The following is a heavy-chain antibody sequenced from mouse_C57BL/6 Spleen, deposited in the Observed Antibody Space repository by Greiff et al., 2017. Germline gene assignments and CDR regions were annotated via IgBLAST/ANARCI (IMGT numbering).Heavy chain of an antibody. V-gene: IGHV14-4*01. Sequence: VQLQQSGAELVRPGASVKLSCTASGFNIKDDYMHWVKQRPEQGLEWIGWIDPGNGDTEYASKFQGKATISADTSSNTAYLQLSSLTSEDTAVYYCTTGYYYGSSLDSWGQGTPLTLSS. J-gene: IGHJ2*01. D-gene: IGHD1-1*01. CDR2: IDPGNGDT. CDR3: TTGYYYGSSLDS. CDR1: GFNIKDDY.